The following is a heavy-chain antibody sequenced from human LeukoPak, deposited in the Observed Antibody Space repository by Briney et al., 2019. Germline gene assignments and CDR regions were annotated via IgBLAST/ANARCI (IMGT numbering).Heavy chain of an antibody. V-gene: IGHV3-21*01. J-gene: IGHJ4*02. CDR1: GFTFSSYS. Sequence: GGSLRLSCAASGFTFSSYSMNWVRQAPGKGLEWVSSISSSSSYIYYADSVKGRFTISRDNAKNSLYLQMSSLRAEDTAVYYCARDIVATTFDYWGQGTLVTVSS. D-gene: IGHD5-12*01. CDR3: ARDIVATTFDY. CDR2: ISSSSSYI.